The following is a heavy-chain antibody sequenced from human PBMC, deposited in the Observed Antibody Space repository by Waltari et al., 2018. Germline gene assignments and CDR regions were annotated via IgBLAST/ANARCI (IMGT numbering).Heavy chain of an antibody. J-gene: IGHJ4*02. D-gene: IGHD3-16*02. CDR1: GDTFSSYA. V-gene: IGHV1-69*01. Sequence: QVQLVQSGAEVKKPGSSVKVSCKASGDTFSSYAISWVRQAPGQGLEWMGGIISIFGTANYAQKFQGRVTITAGESRRTAYMELSSLRSEDTAVYYCATAPYDYVWGSYRRLFDYWGQGTLVTVSS. CDR2: IISIFGTA. CDR3: ATAPYDYVWGSYRRLFDY.